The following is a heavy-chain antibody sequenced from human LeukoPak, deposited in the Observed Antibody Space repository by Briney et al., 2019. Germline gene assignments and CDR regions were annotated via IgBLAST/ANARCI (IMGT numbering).Heavy chain of an antibody. J-gene: IGHJ4*02. V-gene: IGHV3-23*01. CDR2: ISGSGGST. D-gene: IGHD1-26*01. CDR1: GFTFSSYA. CDR3: ARDVSGSHPPPDY. Sequence: GGSLRLSCAASGFTFSSYAMSWVRQAPGKGLEWVSAISGSGGSTYYADSVKGRFTISRDNAKNSLYLQMNSLRDEDTAVYYCARDVSGSHPPPDYWGQGTLVTVSS.